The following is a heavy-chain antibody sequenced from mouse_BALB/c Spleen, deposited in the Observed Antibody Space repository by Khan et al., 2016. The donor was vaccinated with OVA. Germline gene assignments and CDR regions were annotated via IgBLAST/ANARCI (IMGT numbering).Heavy chain of an antibody. CDR3: ARTARIKY. J-gene: IGHJ2*01. CDR1: GYSITSGYG. D-gene: IGHD1-2*01. Sequence: EVQLQESGPGLVKPSQSLSLTCTVTGYSITSGYGWNWIRQFPGNKLDWMGYISYSGSTNYNPSLKSRISITRDTSKNQFFLQWKSVTTDDKATYYCARTARIKYRGQGTTLTVSA. V-gene: IGHV3-2*02. CDR2: ISYSGST.